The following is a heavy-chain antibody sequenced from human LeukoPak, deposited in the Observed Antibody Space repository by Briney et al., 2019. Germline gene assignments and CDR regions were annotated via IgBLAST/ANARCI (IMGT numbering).Heavy chain of an antibody. CDR3: AKDGDTAMVSYWYFDL. J-gene: IGHJ2*01. CDR2: IRYDGSNK. D-gene: IGHD5-18*01. Sequence: PGGSLRLSCAASGFTFSSYGMHWVRQAPGKGLEWVAFIRYDGSNKYYADSVKGRFTISRDNSKNTLYLQMNSLRAEDTAVYYCAKDGDTAMVSYWYFDLWGRGTLVTVSS. V-gene: IGHV3-30*02. CDR1: GFTFSSYG.